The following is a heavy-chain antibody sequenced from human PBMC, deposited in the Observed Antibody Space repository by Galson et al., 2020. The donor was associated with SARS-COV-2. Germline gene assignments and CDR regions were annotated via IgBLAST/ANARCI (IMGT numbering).Heavy chain of an antibody. CDR3: ARDKGSGFQMHWYFDL. D-gene: IGHD2-15*01. CDR2: ISGSGSYK. CDR1: GFTFSDHN. Sequence: GESLKISCAASGFTFSDHNMIWVRPAPGKGLEWVSSISGSGSYKYFADSVRGRFTISRENADNSVYLQLNSLSDEDTAVYYCARDKGSGFQMHWYFDLWGRGTLVSVSS. J-gene: IGHJ2*01. V-gene: IGHV3-21*01.